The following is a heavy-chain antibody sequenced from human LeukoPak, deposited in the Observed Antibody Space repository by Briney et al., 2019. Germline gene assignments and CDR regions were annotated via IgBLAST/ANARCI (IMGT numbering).Heavy chain of an antibody. D-gene: IGHD2-15*01. CDR3: ARQPEYCSGGSCYDY. CDR1: GYSFTSYW. Sequence: GESLKISCKGSGYSFTSYWISWVRQMPGNGLEWMGRIDPSDSYTNYSPSFQGHVTISADKSISTAYLQWSSLKASDTAMYYCARQPEYCSGGSCYDYWGQGTLVTVSS. V-gene: IGHV5-10-1*01. J-gene: IGHJ4*02. CDR2: IDPSDSYT.